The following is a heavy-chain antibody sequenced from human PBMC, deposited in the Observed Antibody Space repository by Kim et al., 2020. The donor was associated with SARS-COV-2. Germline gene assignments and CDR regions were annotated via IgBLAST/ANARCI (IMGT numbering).Heavy chain of an antibody. CDR3: AALEAVLTR. Sequence: SETLSLTCAVYGGSFSGYYWSWIRQPPGKGLEWIGEINHSGSTNYNPSLKSRVTISVDTSKNQFSLKLSSVTAADTAVYYCAALEAVLTRWGQGTLVTVSS. V-gene: IGHV4-34*01. CDR2: INHSGST. J-gene: IGHJ4*02. D-gene: IGHD7-27*01. CDR1: GGSFSGYY.